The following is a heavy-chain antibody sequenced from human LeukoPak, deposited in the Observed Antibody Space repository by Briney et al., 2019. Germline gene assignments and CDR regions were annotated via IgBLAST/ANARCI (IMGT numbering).Heavy chain of an antibody. J-gene: IGHJ4*02. CDR1: GGSISSYY. CDR3: ARGGSGRLPPDY. V-gene: IGHV4-59*01. CDR2: IYYSGST. Sequence: SETLSLTCTVSGGSISSYYWSWIRQPPGKGLEWIGYIYYSGSTNYNPSLKSRVTISVDTSKNQFSLKLSSVTAADTAVYYCARGGSGRLPPDYWGQGTLVTVSS. D-gene: IGHD6-25*01.